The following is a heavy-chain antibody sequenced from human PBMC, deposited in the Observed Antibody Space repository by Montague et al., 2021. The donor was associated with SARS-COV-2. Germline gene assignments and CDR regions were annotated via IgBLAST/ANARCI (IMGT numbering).Heavy chain of an antibody. CDR3: ATTVCRRGSGWEDAFDI. CDR1: GGTGSSGSYY. V-gene: IGHV4-39*02. D-gene: IGHD6-19*01. Sequence: SETLSLTCTVSGGTGSSGSYYWGWIRQSPGKGLEWIASLYFGGSRYYNPSLKSRVTISVDTSHFSLRLTSVTVADTAIYYCATTVCRRGSGWEDAFDIWGPGTMVSVSS. CDR2: LYFGGSR. J-gene: IGHJ3*02.